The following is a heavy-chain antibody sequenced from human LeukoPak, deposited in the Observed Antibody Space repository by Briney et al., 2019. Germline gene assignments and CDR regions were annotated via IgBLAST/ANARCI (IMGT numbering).Heavy chain of an antibody. Sequence: ASVKVSCKASGYTFTGYYMHWVRQATGQGLEWMGWMNPNSGNTGYAQKFQGRVTMTRNTSISTAYMELSSLRSEDTAVYYCARAKGQDYYYMDVWGKGTTVTVSS. CDR3: ARAKGQDYYYMDV. CDR2: MNPNSGNT. V-gene: IGHV1-8*02. J-gene: IGHJ6*03. CDR1: GYTFTGYY.